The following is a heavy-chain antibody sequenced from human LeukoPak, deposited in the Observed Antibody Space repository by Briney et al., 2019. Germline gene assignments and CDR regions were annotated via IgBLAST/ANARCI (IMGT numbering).Heavy chain of an antibody. D-gene: IGHD3-16*01. CDR3: ASIMEPYYFDY. J-gene: IGHJ4*02. CDR1: GGTFSSYA. Sequence: SVNVSCKASGGTFSSYAISWVRQAPGQGLEWMGGIIPIFGTANYAQKFQGRVTITADESTSTAYMELSSLRSEDTAVYYCASIMEPYYFDYWGQGTLVTVSS. V-gene: IGHV1-69*13. CDR2: IIPIFGTA.